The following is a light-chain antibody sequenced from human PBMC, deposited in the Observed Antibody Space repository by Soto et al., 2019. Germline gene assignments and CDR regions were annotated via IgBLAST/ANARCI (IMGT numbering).Light chain of an antibody. CDR1: SSDVGGFDY. Sequence: QCVLTQPASVSGSPGQSITISCTGASSDVGGFDYVSWSQQHPGKAPKLLIYEVSNRPSGVSNRFSASKSGNTASLTISGLQPEDEADYYCSSYTGRKAWVFGGGTKVTVL. CDR2: EVS. V-gene: IGLV2-14*01. J-gene: IGLJ3*02. CDR3: SSYTGRKAWV.